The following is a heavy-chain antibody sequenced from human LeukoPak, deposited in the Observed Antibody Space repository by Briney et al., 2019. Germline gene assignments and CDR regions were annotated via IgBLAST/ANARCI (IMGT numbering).Heavy chain of an antibody. CDR2: ISAYNGNT. Sequence: ASVKVSCKASGYTFTSYGISWVRQAPGQGLEWMGWISAYNGNTNYAQKLQGRVTMTTDTSTSTAYMELRSLRSNDTAVYYCARDGARSGWYYSDYWGQGTLVTVSS. V-gene: IGHV1-18*01. D-gene: IGHD6-19*01. CDR3: ARDGARSGWYYSDY. CDR1: GYTFTSYG. J-gene: IGHJ4*02.